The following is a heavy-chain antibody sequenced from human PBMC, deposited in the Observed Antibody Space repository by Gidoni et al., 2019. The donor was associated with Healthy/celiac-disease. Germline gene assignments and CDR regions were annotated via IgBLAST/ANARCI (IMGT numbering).Heavy chain of an antibody. D-gene: IGHD3-22*01. CDR3: AQEYYYDSSGYKDY. Sequence: EVQLVATGGGLIQPGGSLRLSCAASGFTVSSNYMSWVRPAPGQGLEWFSVIYSGGSTYYADSVKGRFTISRDNSKNTLYLQMNSLRAEDTAVYYCAQEYYYDSSGYKDYWGQGTLVTVSS. J-gene: IGHJ4*02. CDR1: GFTVSSNY. CDR2: IYSGGST. V-gene: IGHV3-53*02.